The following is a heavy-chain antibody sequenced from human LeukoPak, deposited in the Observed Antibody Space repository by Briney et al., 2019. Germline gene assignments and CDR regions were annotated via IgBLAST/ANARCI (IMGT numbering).Heavy chain of an antibody. D-gene: IGHD6-19*01. V-gene: IGHV3-30*18. CDR3: AKDLGGGSGCYDL. CDR1: GFTFSSYG. CDR2: ISYDRSNK. J-gene: IGHJ2*01. Sequence: PGGSLRLSCAASGFTFSSYGMHWVRQAPGKGLEWVAIISYDRSNKYYADSVQGRFTISRDNSKNTLYLQMNSLRAEDTAVYYCAKDLGGGSGCYDLWGRGTLVTVSS.